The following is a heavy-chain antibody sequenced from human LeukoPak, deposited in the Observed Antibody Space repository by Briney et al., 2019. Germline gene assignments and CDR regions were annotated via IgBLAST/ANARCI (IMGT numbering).Heavy chain of an antibody. V-gene: IGHV3-74*03. D-gene: IGHD3-9*01. CDR1: GFTFGSHW. Sequence: PGGSLRLSCAASGFTFGSHWMHWVRQAPGQGPVWVARINADGTEAMYADSVRGRFTISRDNAKNTLYLQMNTLRVEDTAVYYCTRDLMDYDVSTGLHHYYMDVWGQGTTVTVSS. CDR2: INADGTEA. CDR3: TRDLMDYDVSTGLHHYYMDV. J-gene: IGHJ6*02.